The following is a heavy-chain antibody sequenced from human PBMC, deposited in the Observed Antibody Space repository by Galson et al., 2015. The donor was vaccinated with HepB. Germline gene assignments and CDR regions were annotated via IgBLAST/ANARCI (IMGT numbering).Heavy chain of an antibody. CDR1: GFTFSSYA. V-gene: IGHV3-30-3*01. D-gene: IGHD5-18*01. Sequence: SLRLSCAASGFTFSSYAVHWVRQAPGKGLEWVAVISYDGSNKYYADSVKGRFTISRDNSKNTLYLQMNSLRAEDTAVYYCARDTWIQLWLFDYWGQGTLVTVSS. CDR2: ISYDGSNK. CDR3: ARDTWIQLWLFDY. J-gene: IGHJ4*02.